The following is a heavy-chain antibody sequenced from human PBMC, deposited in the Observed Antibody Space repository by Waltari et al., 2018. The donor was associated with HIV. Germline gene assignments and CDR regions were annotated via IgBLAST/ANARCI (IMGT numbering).Heavy chain of an antibody. CDR1: GFSIRRYW. J-gene: IGHJ4*02. CDR3: IRDMFGEYDY. V-gene: IGHV3-74*01. D-gene: IGHD3-10*02. Sequence: EVQLEESGGASVQPGGPLRLSCAASGFSIRRYWMHWVRQTPGKGLVWVSRMNEDGNRIDYAGSVRGRFTISRDSAKNTLFLQMNSLRDEDTAMYYCIRDMFGEYDYWGQGALVTVSS. CDR2: MNEDGNRI.